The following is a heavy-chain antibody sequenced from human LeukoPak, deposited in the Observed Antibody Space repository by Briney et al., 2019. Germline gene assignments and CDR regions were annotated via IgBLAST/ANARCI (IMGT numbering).Heavy chain of an antibody. J-gene: IGHJ6*02. V-gene: IGHV1-8*01. Sequence: ASVKDSCKASGYTFTSYDINWVRQATGQGLEWMGWMNPNSGNTGYAQKFQGRVTMTRNTSISTAYMELSSLRSEDTAVYYCARKHGPSIAARPRRKPYGMDVWGQGTTVTVSS. CDR2: MNPNSGNT. D-gene: IGHD6-6*01. CDR1: GYTFTSYD. CDR3: ARKHGPSIAARPRRKPYGMDV.